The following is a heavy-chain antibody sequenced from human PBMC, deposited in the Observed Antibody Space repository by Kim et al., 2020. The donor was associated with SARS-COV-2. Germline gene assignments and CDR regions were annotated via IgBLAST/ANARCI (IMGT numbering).Heavy chain of an antibody. CDR2: INHSGTT. J-gene: IGHJ2*01. V-gene: IGHV4-34*01. Sequence: SETLSLTCAVYGGSFSGYYWSWVRQPPGKGLEWIGEINHSGTTNYNPSLKSRVTRSVDTSKNQFSLKLSSVTAADTAVYYCARGSTVPGWYFVLWCRGSLATLPS. CDR1: GGSFSGYY. CDR3: ARGSTVPGWYFVL. D-gene: IGHD4-17*01.